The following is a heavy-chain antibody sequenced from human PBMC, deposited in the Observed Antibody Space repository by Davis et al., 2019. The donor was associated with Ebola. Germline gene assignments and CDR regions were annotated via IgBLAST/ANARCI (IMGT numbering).Heavy chain of an antibody. Sequence: PGGSLRLSCAASGFTFSSYAMHWVRQAPGKGLEWVAVISYDGSNKYYADSVKGRFTISRDNSKNTLYLQMNSLRAEDTAVYYCARAPSGYCSGGSCYPNYYYYGMDVWGKGTTVTVSS. CDR2: ISYDGSNK. J-gene: IGHJ6*04. CDR1: GFTFSSYA. CDR3: ARAPSGYCSGGSCYPNYYYYGMDV. V-gene: IGHV3-30-3*01. D-gene: IGHD2-15*01.